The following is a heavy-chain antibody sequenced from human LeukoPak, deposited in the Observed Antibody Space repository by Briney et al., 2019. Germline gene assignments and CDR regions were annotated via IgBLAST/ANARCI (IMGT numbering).Heavy chain of an antibody. D-gene: IGHD3-22*01. J-gene: IGHJ4*02. CDR3: ARDWGAYYHFFDY. Sequence: GGSLRLSCEASGFSMSVYWMSWVRQAPGKGLEWVGNIKQDGSERNYVDSVKGRFTISRDDAKKSLYLQMNSLRAEDTAVYYCARDWGAYYHFFDYWGQGTLVTVSS. CDR2: IKQDGSER. CDR1: GFSMSVYW. V-gene: IGHV3-7*01.